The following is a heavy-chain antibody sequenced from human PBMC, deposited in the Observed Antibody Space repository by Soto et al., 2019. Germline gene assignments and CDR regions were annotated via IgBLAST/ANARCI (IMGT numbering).Heavy chain of an antibody. J-gene: IGHJ6*02. CDR1: GFTFTSYA. V-gene: IGHV3-33*08. Sequence: GGSLRLSCAASGFTFTSYAMSWVRQAPGKGLEWVAIIWHDGNNKYYADSVRGRFIISRDNSKNRLYLQMNSLRAEDTAVYYCASDLVGASDSYGLDVWGQGTPVTVSS. D-gene: IGHD1-26*01. CDR2: IWHDGNNK. CDR3: ASDLVGASDSYGLDV.